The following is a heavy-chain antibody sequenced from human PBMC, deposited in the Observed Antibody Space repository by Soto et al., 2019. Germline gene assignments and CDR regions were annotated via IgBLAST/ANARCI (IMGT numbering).Heavy chain of an antibody. J-gene: IGHJ4*02. V-gene: IGHV1-18*01. CDR2: ISAYNGNT. CDR1: GYTFTSYG. CDR3: ARDFVSYVGATEVGFYFDY. D-gene: IGHD1-26*01. Sequence: QVPLVQSGAEVKKPGASVKVSCKASGYTFTSYGISWVRQAPGQGLEWMGWISAYNGNTNYAQKLQGRVTMTTDTSTSTAYMELRSLRSDDTAVYYCARDFVSYVGATEVGFYFDYWGQGTLVTVSS.